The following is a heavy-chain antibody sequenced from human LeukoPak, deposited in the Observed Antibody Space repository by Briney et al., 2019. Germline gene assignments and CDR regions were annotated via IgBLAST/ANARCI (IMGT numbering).Heavy chain of an antibody. CDR1: GGSISSYY. J-gene: IGHJ4*02. CDR3: ARFMIVVVATRGYFDY. D-gene: IGHD3-22*01. Sequence: PSETLSLTCTVSGGSISSYYWGWIRQPPGKGLEWIGSIYHSGSTYYNPSLKSRVTISVDTSKNQFSLKLSSVTAADTAVYYCARFMIVVVATRGYFDYWGQGTLVTVSS. V-gene: IGHV4-38-2*02. CDR2: IYHSGST.